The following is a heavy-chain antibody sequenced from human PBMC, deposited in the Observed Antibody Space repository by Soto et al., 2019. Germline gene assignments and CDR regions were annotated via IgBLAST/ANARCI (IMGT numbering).Heavy chain of an antibody. V-gene: IGHV4-31*03. J-gene: IGHJ4*02. D-gene: IGHD1-26*01. CDR3: ARGTGSYDY. CDR1: SGSISSGGYY. CDR2: IYNSWST. Sequence: QVQLQESGPGLVKPSQTLSLTCTVSSGSISSGGYYWSWIRQHPWKGLEWIWYIYNSWSTYYNPYLKSRVTISLDTSKSNFSLKLNSVTAADTAVYYCARGTGSYDYWGQGTRVTVSS.